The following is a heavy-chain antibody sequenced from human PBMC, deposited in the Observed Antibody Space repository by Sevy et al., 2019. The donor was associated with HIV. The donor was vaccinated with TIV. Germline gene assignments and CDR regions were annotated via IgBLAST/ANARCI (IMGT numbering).Heavy chain of an antibody. CDR2: VHPGDSDT. D-gene: IGHD2-21*01. V-gene: IGHV5-51*01. Sequence: GESLKISCQGSGYYFPMYWIGWVRQVPGKGLEWMGIVHPGDSDTKYSPSFQGQVTISADRSGNTAYLRWSSLKASDTAIYYCVRRNDASDSLHFDYWGQGTLVTVSS. CDR3: VRRNDASDSLHFDY. CDR1: GYYFPMYW. J-gene: IGHJ4*02.